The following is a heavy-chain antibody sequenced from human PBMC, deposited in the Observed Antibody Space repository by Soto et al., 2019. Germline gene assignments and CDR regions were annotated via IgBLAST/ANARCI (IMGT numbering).Heavy chain of an antibody. V-gene: IGHV3-48*01. Sequence: PGGSLRLSCAASGFTFSSYSMNWVRQAPGKGLEWVSYISSSSSTIYYADSVKGRFTISRDNAKNSLYLQMNSLRAEDTAVYYCARDVWGPSSEDYTWGSYRYFDYWGQGTLVTVSS. CDR1: GFTFSSYS. CDR2: ISSSSSTI. CDR3: ARDVWGPSSEDYTWGSYRYFDY. J-gene: IGHJ4*02. D-gene: IGHD3-16*02.